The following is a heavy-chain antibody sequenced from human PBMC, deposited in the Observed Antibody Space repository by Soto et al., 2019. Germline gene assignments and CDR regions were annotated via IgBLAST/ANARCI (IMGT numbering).Heavy chain of an antibody. V-gene: IGHV3-30*03. D-gene: IGHD2-21*01. J-gene: IGHJ5*02. CDR3: SRGIKGGLDA. Sequence: QVKLAESGGGLVQPGRSLRLSCATSGFVSNGHDIHWVRQAPGKGLAWLASISYDGRNKYYADSVKGRFTISRDNSKNTLSLQINSLGAEDTAVYYCSRGIKGGLDAWGPGTLVTVSS. CDR1: GFVSNGHD. CDR2: ISYDGRNK.